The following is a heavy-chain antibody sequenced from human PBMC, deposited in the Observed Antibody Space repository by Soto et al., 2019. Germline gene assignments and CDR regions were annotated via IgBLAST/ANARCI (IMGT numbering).Heavy chain of an antibody. D-gene: IGHD1-26*01. V-gene: IGHV3-30*03. J-gene: IGHJ6*02. CDR3: ARTRSAWSDFHYYSLDV. CDR2: ISYDSTKT. Sequence: GGSLRLSCAASGFTFNSYGMHWVRQGPGNGLEWVAFISYDSTKTYYADSVKGRFTISRDNSNSALYVQMNSLTGEGTAVYYCARTRSAWSDFHYYSLDVWGQGTTVTVSS. CDR1: GFTFNSYG.